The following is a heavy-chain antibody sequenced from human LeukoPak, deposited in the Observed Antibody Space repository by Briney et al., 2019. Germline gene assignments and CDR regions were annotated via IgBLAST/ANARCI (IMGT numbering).Heavy chain of an antibody. D-gene: IGHD4-17*01. CDR1: EFTFSSYG. CDR2: IRFDGSNK. V-gene: IGHV3-30*02. J-gene: IGHJ5*02. Sequence: GGSLRLSCAASEFTFSSYGMHWVRQAPGKGLEWVALIRFDGSNKYYADSVKGRFTISRDNSKNTLYLRMNSLRAEDTAVYYCAKTLGTVTNNWFDPWGQGTLVTVSS. CDR3: AKTLGTVTNNWFDP.